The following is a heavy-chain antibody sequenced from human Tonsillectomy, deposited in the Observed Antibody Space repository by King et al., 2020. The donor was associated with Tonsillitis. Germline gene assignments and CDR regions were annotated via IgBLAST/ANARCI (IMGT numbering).Heavy chain of an antibody. CDR1: GGSISSGGYS. CDR3: ARANHYDSNGYYPRSLGFDI. Sequence: QLQESGSGLVKPSQTLSLTCAVSGGSISSGGYSWSWIRQPPGKGLEWIGYIYQSGSTYYNPSLKSRVTISVDRSKNQFSLKLSSVTAADTAVFYCARANHYDSNGYYPRSLGFDIWGQGTMVTVSS. D-gene: IGHD3-22*01. V-gene: IGHV4-30-2*01. J-gene: IGHJ3*02. CDR2: IYQSGST.